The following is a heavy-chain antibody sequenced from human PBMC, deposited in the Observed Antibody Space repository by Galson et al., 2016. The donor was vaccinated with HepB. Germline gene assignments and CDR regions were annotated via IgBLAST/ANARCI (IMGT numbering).Heavy chain of an antibody. V-gene: IGHV4-59*08. CDR2: FFYSGTT. Sequence: SETLSLTCTVSGGSISDYYWSWIRQSPGRGLEWIGYFFYSGTTNYNPSLQSRVTMSADPSKNQFSLRLSSVTAADTAVYYCARWGYSLFDYWGRGSLVTVSS. CDR3: ARWGYSLFDY. J-gene: IGHJ4*02. CDR1: GGSISDYY. D-gene: IGHD5-18*01.